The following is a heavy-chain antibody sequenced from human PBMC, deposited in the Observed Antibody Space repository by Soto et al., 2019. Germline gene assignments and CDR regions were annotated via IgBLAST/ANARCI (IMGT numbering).Heavy chain of an antibody. D-gene: IGHD1-26*01. J-gene: IGHJ4*02. V-gene: IGHV3-30-3*01. CDR1: GFTFSSYA. CDR3: ARAPGSYRLYYFVY. Sequence: QVQLVESGGGVVQPGRSLRLSCAASGFTFSSYAMHWVRQAPGKGLEWVAVISYDGSNTYYADSVKGRFTISRDNSKKTLYLQMNSLRAEDTSVYYCARAPGSYRLYYFVYWGQGTLITVSS. CDR2: ISYDGSNT.